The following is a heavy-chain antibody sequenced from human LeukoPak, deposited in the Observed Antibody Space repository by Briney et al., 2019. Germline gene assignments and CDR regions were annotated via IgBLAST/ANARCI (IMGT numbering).Heavy chain of an antibody. Sequence: ETLSLTCTVSGVSISSYYWSWTRQPPGNGLKAMGLIYYTGKTNYNFSLKSRVTISVDTSKNHFSLRLTSVTAADTAVYYCARDHLPDLITPGGFDIWGQGTMVTVTS. V-gene: IGHV4-59*01. CDR3: ARDHLPDLITPGGFDI. D-gene: IGHD1-14*01. J-gene: IGHJ3*02. CDR2: IYYTGKT. CDR1: GVSISSYY.